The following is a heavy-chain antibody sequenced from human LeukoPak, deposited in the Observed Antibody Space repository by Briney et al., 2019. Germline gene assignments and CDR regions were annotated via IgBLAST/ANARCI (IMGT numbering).Heavy chain of an antibody. Sequence: ASVKVSCKASGYTFTGYYMHWVRQAPGQGLEWMGWINPNSGGTNYAQKFQGRVTMTRDTSISTAYMELSRLRSDDTAVYYCARNSVVPAAIPVKSRGNWFDPWGQGTLVTVSS. D-gene: IGHD2-2*02. CDR2: INPNSGGT. V-gene: IGHV1-2*02. CDR1: GYTFTGYY. J-gene: IGHJ5*02. CDR3: ARNSVVPAAIPVKSRGNWFDP.